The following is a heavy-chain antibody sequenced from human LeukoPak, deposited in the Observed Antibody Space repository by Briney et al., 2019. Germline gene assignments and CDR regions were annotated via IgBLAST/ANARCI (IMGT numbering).Heavy chain of an antibody. CDR3: AKRGVVIRVILVGFHKEAYYFDS. J-gene: IGHJ4*02. CDR2: ISGSGGGT. CDR1: GITLSNYG. D-gene: IGHD3-10*01. V-gene: IGHV3-23*01. Sequence: PGGSLRLSCAVSGITLSNYGMSWVRQAPGQGLEWVAGISGSGGGTNYADSVKGRFTISRDNHRNTLYLQMNSLRAEDTAVYFCAKRGVVIRVILVGFHKEAYYFDSWGRGALVTVSS.